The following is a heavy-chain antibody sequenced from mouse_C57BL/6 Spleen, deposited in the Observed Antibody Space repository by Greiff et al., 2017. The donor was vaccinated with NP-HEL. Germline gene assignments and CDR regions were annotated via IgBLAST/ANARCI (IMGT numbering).Heavy chain of an antibody. CDR2: FYPGSGSI. V-gene: IGHV1-62-2*01. J-gene: IGHJ4*01. CDR3: ARHEASQYYGSSPRAMDY. Sequence: VQLQQSGAELVKPGASVKLSCKASGYTFTEYTIHWVKQRSGQGLEWIGWFYPGSGSIKYNEKFKDKATLTADKSSSTVYMELSSLKSEDSAVFFCARHEASQYYGSSPRAMDYWGQGTSVTVSS. D-gene: IGHD1-1*01. CDR1: GYTFTEYT.